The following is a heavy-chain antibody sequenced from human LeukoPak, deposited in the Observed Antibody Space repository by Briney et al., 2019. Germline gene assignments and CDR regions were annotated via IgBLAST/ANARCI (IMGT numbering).Heavy chain of an antibody. V-gene: IGHV3-7*03. CDR3: AKSKYYYDSSGYSFDY. CDR2: IKQDGSEK. Sequence: GGSLRLSCAASGFTFGDTWMNWVRQAPGQGPEWVANIKQDGSEKFYVASVKGRFTISRDNSKNTLYLQMNSLRAEDTAVYYCAKSKYYYDSSGYSFDYWGQGTLVTVSS. J-gene: IGHJ4*02. D-gene: IGHD3-22*01. CDR1: GFTFGDTW.